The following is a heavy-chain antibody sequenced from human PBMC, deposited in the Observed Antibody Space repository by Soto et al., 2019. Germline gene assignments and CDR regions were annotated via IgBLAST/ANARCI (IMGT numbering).Heavy chain of an antibody. CDR3: AREGSGSYYHDYYYYGMGV. CDR2: ISSSSSTI. D-gene: IGHD3-10*01. J-gene: IGHJ6*02. CDR1: GFTFSSYS. Sequence: GGSLRLSCAASGFTFSSYSMNWVRQAPGKGLEWVSYISSSSSTIYYADSVKGRFTISRDNAKNSLYLQMNSLRDEDTAVYYCAREGSGSYYHDYYYYGMGVWGQGTTVTVSS. V-gene: IGHV3-48*02.